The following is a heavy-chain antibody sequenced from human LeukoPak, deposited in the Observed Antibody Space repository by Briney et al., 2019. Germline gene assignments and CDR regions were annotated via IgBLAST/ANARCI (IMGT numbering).Heavy chain of an antibody. D-gene: IGHD3-22*01. J-gene: IGHJ4*02. V-gene: IGHV4-34*01. CDR3: ARVPARAYYDTSGYHQADLDY. Sequence: SETLSLTCAVYGGSFSGDYWSWIPHPPGKGLEWIWEINHSVSTNYNPSLKSRVTISVDTSKTQFYLKLSSVTAADTAVYYCARVPARAYYDTSGYHQADLDYWGQGNLVTVSS. CDR1: GGSFSGDY. CDR2: INHSVST.